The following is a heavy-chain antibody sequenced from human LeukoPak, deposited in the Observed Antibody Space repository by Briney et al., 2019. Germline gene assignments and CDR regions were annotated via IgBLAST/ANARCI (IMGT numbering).Heavy chain of an antibody. D-gene: IGHD2-15*01. CDR2: IIPILGIA. V-gene: IGHV1-69*02. J-gene: IGHJ4*01. CDR3: ARGDYCSGGRCYPQXFDY. Sequence: ASVKVSCKASGGTFSSYTISWVRRAPGQGLEWMGRIIPILGIANYTQKFQGRVTITADKSTSTAYMEVSSLRSEDTAFYYCARGDYCSGGRCYPQXFDYXXXGTLVTVS. CDR1: GGTFSSYT.